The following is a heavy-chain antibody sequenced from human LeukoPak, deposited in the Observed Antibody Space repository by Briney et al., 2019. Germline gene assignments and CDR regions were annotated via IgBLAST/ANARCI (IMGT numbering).Heavy chain of an antibody. Sequence: KPSETLSLTCAVYGGSFSGYYWNWIRQPPGKGLEWIGEINHSGSTNYNPSLKSRVTISVDTSKNQFSLKLSSVTAADTAVYYCALVIAAAGTFDYWGQGTLVTVSS. CDR3: ALVIAAAGTFDY. CDR1: GGSFSGYY. J-gene: IGHJ4*02. D-gene: IGHD6-13*01. V-gene: IGHV4-34*01. CDR2: INHSGST.